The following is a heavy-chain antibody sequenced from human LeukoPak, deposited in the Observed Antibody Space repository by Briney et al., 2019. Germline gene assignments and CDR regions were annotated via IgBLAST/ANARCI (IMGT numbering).Heavy chain of an antibody. CDR3: ARDVTFDY. CDR2: ISSDGDYI. D-gene: IGHD2-21*02. V-gene: IGHV3-21*01. CDR1: GFTFNSYS. Sequence: KTGGSLRLSCAASGFTFNSYSLSWVRQAPGKGLEWVSSISSDGDYIYYADSLKGRFTISRDNAKNSLYLQMNNLRAEDTAVYYCARDVTFDYWGQGTLVTVSS. J-gene: IGHJ4*02.